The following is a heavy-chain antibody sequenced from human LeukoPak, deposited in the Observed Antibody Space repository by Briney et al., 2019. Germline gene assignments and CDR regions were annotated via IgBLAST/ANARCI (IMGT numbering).Heavy chain of an antibody. CDR3: SRCRISLRYYYYMDV. CDR2: INHSGST. Sequence: SETLSLTCAVYGGSFSGYYWSWLRPPPGKGLEWIGEINHSGSTNYNPSLKSRVTISVDTSKNQFSLKLSSVTAADTAVYYCSRCRISLRYYYYMDVWGKGTTVTVSS. CDR1: GGSFSGYY. D-gene: IGHD1-14*01. J-gene: IGHJ6*03. V-gene: IGHV4-34*01.